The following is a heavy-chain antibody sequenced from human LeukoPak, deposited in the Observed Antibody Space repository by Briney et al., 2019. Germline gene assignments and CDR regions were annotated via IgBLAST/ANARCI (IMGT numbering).Heavy chain of an antibody. J-gene: IGHJ4*02. CDR1: GYTFTGYY. CDR2: INPNSGGT. Sequence: ASVKVSCKASGYTFTGYYMHWVRQAPGQGLEWMGWINPNSGGTNYAQKFQGRVTMTRDTSISTAYMALSRLRSDDTAVYYCARVRGAAAKENYFDYWGQGTLVTVSS. D-gene: IGHD2-2*01. V-gene: IGHV1-2*02. CDR3: ARVRGAAAKENYFDY.